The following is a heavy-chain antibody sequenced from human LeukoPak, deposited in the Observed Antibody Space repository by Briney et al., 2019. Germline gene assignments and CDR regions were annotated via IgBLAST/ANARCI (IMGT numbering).Heavy chain of an antibody. J-gene: IGHJ4*02. CDR2: IKPDGSDK. CDR1: GFTFSTYW. D-gene: IGHD6-6*01. V-gene: IGHV3-7*01. CDR3: ARFRYSSSAFDY. Sequence: GGSLRLSCAASGFTFSTYWMTWVRQAQGKGLEWVANIKPDGSDKYYVDSVKGRFTISRDNAKNSLYLQTNSLRAEDTAVYYCARFRYSSSAFDYWGQGTLVTVSS.